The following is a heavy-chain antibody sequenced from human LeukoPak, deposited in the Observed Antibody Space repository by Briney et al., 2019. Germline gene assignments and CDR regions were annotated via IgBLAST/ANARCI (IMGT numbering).Heavy chain of an antibody. CDR3: ARQGPYTVTKPPYFYGMDV. D-gene: IGHD4-17*01. CDR1: GGSISSYY. Sequence: SETLSLTCTVSGGSISSYYWSWIRQPPGKGLEWIGYIYYSGSTNYNPSLKSRVTISVDTSKNQFSLKLSSVTAADTAVYYCARQGPYTVTKPPYFYGMDVWGQGTTVTVSS. V-gene: IGHV4-59*08. CDR2: IYYSGST. J-gene: IGHJ6*02.